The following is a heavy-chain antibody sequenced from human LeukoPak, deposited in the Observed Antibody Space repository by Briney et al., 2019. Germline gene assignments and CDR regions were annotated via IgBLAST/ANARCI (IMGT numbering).Heavy chain of an antibody. J-gene: IGHJ4*02. D-gene: IGHD3-10*01. CDR2: IQSDGSST. V-gene: IGHV3-74*01. CDR1: GFTFRSYW. CDR3: ARETYALVSGSYYYYFDY. Sequence: GGSLRLSCAASGFTFRSYWMHWVRQAPGKGLVWVSRIQSDGSSTNYADSVKGRFTISRDNAKNTLYLQMNSLRAEDPAVYYCARETYALVSGSYYYYFDYWGQGTLVTVSS.